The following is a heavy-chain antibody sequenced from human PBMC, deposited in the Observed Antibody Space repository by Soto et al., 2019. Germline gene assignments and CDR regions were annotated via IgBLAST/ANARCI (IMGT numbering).Heavy chain of an antibody. CDR3: ARARPCSSGWYYFDY. Sequence: SVKVSCKASGGTFSSYAISWVRQAPGQGLEWMGGIIPIFGTANYAQKFQGRVTITADEPTSTAYMELSSLRSEDTAVYYCARARPCSSGWYYFDYWGQGTLVTVSS. CDR1: GGTFSSYA. CDR2: IIPIFGTA. V-gene: IGHV1-69*13. D-gene: IGHD6-19*01. J-gene: IGHJ4*02.